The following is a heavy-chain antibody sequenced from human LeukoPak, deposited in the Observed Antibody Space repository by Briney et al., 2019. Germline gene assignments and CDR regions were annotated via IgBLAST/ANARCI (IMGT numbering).Heavy chain of an antibody. CDR2: ISYDGSNK. D-gene: IGHD6-13*01. CDR1: GFTLSSYA. Sequence: QTGRSLRLSCAASGFTLSSYAMHWVRQAPGKGLEWVAVISYDGSNKYYADSVKGRFTISRDNSKNTLYLQMNSLRAEDTAVYYCASGYGYLDYWGQGTLVTVSS. J-gene: IGHJ4*02. CDR3: ASGYGYLDY. V-gene: IGHV3-30-3*01.